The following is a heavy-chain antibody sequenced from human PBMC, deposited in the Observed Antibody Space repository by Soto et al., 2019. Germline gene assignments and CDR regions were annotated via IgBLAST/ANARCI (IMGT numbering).Heavy chain of an antibody. CDR3: VSSYETDDYYYDF. V-gene: IGHV4-59*12. CDR2: FYYSGST. Sequence: SVTPSLTCTVAAGCSSGYYWSWIRQPPTKGLQWIGFFYYSGSTNYNPSLKSRVTISLDTSNNQISLTLSSVTAADTAVYFCVSSYETDDYYYDFWGQGTLVTVSS. CDR1: AGCSSGYY. J-gene: IGHJ4*02. D-gene: IGHD3-9*01.